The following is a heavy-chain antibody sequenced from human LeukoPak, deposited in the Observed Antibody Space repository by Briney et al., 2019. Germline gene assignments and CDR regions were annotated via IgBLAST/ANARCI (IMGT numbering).Heavy chain of an antibody. J-gene: IGHJ4*02. D-gene: IGHD3-10*01. CDR3: ARAIGESQGGY. V-gene: IGHV3-30*03. CDR1: GFTFSSYG. Sequence: GGSLRLSCAASGFTFSSYGMHWVRQAPGKGLEWVAVISYDGSNKYYADSVKGRFTISRDNAKNTLYLQMNGLRAGDTAVYYCARAIGESQGGYWGQGTLVTVSP. CDR2: ISYDGSNK.